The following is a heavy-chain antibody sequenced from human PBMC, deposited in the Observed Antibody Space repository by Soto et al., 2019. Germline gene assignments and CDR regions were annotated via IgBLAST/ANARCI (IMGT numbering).Heavy chain of an antibody. J-gene: IGHJ4*02. CDR2: ISGSGGST. V-gene: IGHV3-23*01. Sequence: EVQLLESGGGLVQPGGSLRLSCAASGFTFSSYAMSWVRQAPGKGLEWVSAISGSGGSTYYADSVKGRFTISRDNSKNTLYLQMNSLRAEDTAVYYCAKEVRGRRVPAATFDYWGQGTLVTVSS. CDR3: AKEVRGRRVPAATFDY. D-gene: IGHD2-2*01. CDR1: GFTFSSYA.